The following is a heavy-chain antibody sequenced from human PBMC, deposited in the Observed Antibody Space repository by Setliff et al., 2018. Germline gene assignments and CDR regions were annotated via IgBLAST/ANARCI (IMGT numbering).Heavy chain of an antibody. Sequence: GGSLRLSCAASGFTFNSYAIHWVRQAPGKGLEWVAVISYDGNNKYYADSVKGRFTISRDNSKNTLYLQMNRLTAEDTAVYYCARDPDTAMVRNDAFDIWGQGTMVTVSS. V-gene: IGHV3-30*04. CDR3: ARDPDTAMVRNDAFDI. D-gene: IGHD5-18*01. CDR1: GFTFNSYA. J-gene: IGHJ3*02. CDR2: ISYDGNNK.